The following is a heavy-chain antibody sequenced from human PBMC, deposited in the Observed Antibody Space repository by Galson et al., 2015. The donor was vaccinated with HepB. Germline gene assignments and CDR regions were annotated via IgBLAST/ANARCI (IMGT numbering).Heavy chain of an antibody. V-gene: IGHV3-30-3*01. CDR1: GFTFSTYA. CDR3: ARAHSPPVATNLVVGYFDY. J-gene: IGHJ4*02. CDR2: ISYDGTNK. Sequence: SLRLSCAASGFTFSTYAMNWVRQAPGKGLEWVAVISYDGTNKYYADSVKGRFTISRGNSKNTLYLQMNSLRVEDTAVYYCARAHSPPVATNLVVGYFDYRGQGTLVTVAA. D-gene: IGHD5-24*01.